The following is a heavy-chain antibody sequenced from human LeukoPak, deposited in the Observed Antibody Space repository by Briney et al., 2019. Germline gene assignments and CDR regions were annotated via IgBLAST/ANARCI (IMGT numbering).Heavy chain of an antibody. J-gene: IGHJ4*02. CDR3: ARLPLRITMVRGVISFDY. Sequence: SETLSLTCAVYGGSFSGYYWSWIRQPPGKGPEWIGGINHSGSTNYNPSLKSRVTISVDTSKNQFSLKLSSVTAADTAVYYCARLPLRITMVRGVISFDYWGQGTLVTVSS. D-gene: IGHD3-10*01. CDR1: GGSFSGYY. CDR2: INHSGST. V-gene: IGHV4-34*01.